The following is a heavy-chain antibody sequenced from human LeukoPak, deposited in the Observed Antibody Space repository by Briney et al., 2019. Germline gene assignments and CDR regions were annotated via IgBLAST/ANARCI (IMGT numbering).Heavy chain of an antibody. CDR3: VKPILGVRIFEY. D-gene: IGHD3-10*01. Sequence: GGSLRLSCAASGFTFSSYEMNWVRQAPGKGLEWVSAISASGDNTVYADSVKGRFTISRDNSKNTLDLQMNSLRAEDTALYFCVKPILGVRIFEYWGQGTLVTVSS. J-gene: IGHJ4*02. CDR1: GFTFSSYE. V-gene: IGHV3-23*01. CDR2: ISASGDNT.